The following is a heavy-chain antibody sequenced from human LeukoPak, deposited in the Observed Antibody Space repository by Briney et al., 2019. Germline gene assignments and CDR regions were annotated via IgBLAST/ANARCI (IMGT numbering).Heavy chain of an antibody. D-gene: IGHD6-19*01. Sequence: GESLKISCKGSGYSFTSYWIGWVRQMPGKGLEWMGIIYPGDSDTKYSPAFQGRVIISVDRSTSIAYLQWNSLKASDTAMYYCARQAVAGIYWFDPWGQGTRVTVSS. V-gene: IGHV5-51*01. CDR1: GYSFTSYW. CDR3: ARQAVAGIYWFDP. CDR2: IYPGDSDT. J-gene: IGHJ5*02.